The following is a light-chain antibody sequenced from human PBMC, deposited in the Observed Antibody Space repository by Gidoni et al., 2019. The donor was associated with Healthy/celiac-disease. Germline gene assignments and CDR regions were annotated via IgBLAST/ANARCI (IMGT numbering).Light chain of an antibody. CDR1: QDISNY. Sequence: DIQMTQSPSSLSASVGDRVTITCQASQDISNYLNWYQQKPGKAPKLLIYDASNLETGVPSRFSGSGSGTDFTFTISSLKPEDIATDYCQQYDNLRTFGQGTRLEIK. CDR2: DAS. V-gene: IGKV1-33*01. CDR3: QQYDNLRT. J-gene: IGKJ5*01.